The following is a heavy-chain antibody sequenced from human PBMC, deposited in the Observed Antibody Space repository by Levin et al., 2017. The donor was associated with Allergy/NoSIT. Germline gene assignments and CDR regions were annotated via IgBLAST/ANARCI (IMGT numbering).Heavy chain of an antibody. J-gene: IGHJ4*02. CDR1: GFTFSSYS. CDR3: AIISSSWYDY. Sequence: HGESLKISCAASGFTFSSYSMNWVRQAPGKGLEWVSSISSSSSYIYYADSVKGRFTISRDNAKNSLYLQMNSLRAEDTAVYYCAIISSSWYDYWGQGTLVTVSS. V-gene: IGHV3-21*01. D-gene: IGHD6-13*01. CDR2: ISSSSSYI.